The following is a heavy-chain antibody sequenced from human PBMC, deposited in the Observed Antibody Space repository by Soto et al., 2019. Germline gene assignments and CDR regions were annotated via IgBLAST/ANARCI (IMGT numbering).Heavy chain of an antibody. V-gene: IGHV4-30-2*01. CDR1: GGSISSGGYS. J-gene: IGHJ5*02. CDR2: IYHSGST. CDR3: AREMTTVTTGWFDP. Sequence: QLQLQESGSGLVKPSQTLSLTCAVSGGSISSGGYSWSWIRQPPGKGLEWIGYIYHSGSTYYNPSLKSRVTISVDRSKNQFSLKPSSVTAADTAVYYCAREMTTVTTGWFDPWAQGTLVTVSS. D-gene: IGHD4-17*01.